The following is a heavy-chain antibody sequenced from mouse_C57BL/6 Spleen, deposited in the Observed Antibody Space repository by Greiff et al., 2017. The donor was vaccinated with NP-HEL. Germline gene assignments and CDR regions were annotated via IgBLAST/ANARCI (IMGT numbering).Heavy chain of an antibody. V-gene: IGHV1-75*01. CDR2: IFPGSGST. CDR3: ARSPGYGSSHWYFDV. J-gene: IGHJ1*03. CDR1: GYTFTDYY. Sequence: VQLQQSGPELVKPGASVKISCKASGYTFTDYYINWVKQRPGQGLEWIGWIFPGSGSTYYNEKFKGKATLTVDKSSSTAYMLLSSLTSEDSAVYFCARSPGYGSSHWYFDVWGTGTTVTVSS. D-gene: IGHD1-1*01.